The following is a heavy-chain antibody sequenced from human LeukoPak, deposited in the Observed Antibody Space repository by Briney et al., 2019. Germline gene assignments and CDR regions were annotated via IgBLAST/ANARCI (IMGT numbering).Heavy chain of an antibody. CDR1: GFTFSSYS. J-gene: IGHJ4*02. V-gene: IGHV3-21*01. D-gene: IGHD3-3*01. CDR2: ISSSSSYI. Sequence: GGSLRLSCAASGFTFSSYSMNWVRQAPGKGLERVSSISSSSSYIYYADSVKGRFTISRDNAKNSLYLQMNSLRAEDTAVYYCAREEDDFWSGYYKYFDYWGQGTLVTVSS. CDR3: AREEDDFWSGYYKYFDY.